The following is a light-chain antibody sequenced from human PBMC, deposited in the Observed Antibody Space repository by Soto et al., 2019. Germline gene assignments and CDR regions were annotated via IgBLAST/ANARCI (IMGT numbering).Light chain of an antibody. V-gene: IGLV2-14*01. CDR3: TSYTTSRIWV. CDR1: SGDVGHYNY. CDR2: EVS. J-gene: IGLJ3*02. Sequence: QLVLTQPPSVSGSPGQSITISCTGSSGDVGHYNYVSWYQQHPGKAPKLMIYEVSNRPSGVSNRFSGSKSGNTASLIISGLQAEDEADYYCTSYTTSRIWVFGGGTKLTVL.